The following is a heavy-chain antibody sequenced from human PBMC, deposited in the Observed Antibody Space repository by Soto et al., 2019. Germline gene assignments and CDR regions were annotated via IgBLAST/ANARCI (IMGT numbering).Heavy chain of an antibody. D-gene: IGHD1-1*01. V-gene: IGHV1-69*06. Sequence: QVQLVQSGAEVKKPGSSVKVSCKASGGTFSSYAISWVRQAPGQGLEWMGGIIPIFGTANYAQKFQGRVTITADKFTSTAYMELSSLRSEDTAVYYCARDDPTGTTMIDYYYGMDVWGQGTTVTVSS. CDR1: GGTFSSYA. J-gene: IGHJ6*02. CDR3: ARDDPTGTTMIDYYYGMDV. CDR2: IIPIFGTA.